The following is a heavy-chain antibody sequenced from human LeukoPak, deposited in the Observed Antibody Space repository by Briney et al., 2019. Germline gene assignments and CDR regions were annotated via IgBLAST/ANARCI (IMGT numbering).Heavy chain of an antibody. J-gene: IGHJ4*02. CDR1: GFTFSSYN. V-gene: IGHV3-21*01. D-gene: IGHD3-16*02. Sequence: GGSLRLSCAASGFTFSSYNMNWVRQAPGKGLEWVSSISSSSSYVYSADSVKGRFTISRDNAKNSLYLQMNSLIAEDTAVYYCARGDCYVWGSYRYADYWGQGTLVAVSS. CDR2: ISSSSSYV. CDR3: ARGDCYVWGSYRYADY.